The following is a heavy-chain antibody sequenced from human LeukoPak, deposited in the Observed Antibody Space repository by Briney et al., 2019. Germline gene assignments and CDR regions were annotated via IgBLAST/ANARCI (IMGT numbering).Heavy chain of an antibody. V-gene: IGHV3-66*02. CDR3: ARDRAEGKTWVEFNP. CDR2: IYSDGVT. J-gene: IGHJ5*02. Sequence: PGGSLRLSCAASGFTFSSYAMSWVRQALGKGLAWVSLIYSDGVTQYADSVKGRFTISRDNSKNTLYLQMSSLRDEDTAVYFCARDRAEGKTWVEFNPWGQGTLVTVSS. CDR1: GFTFSSYA.